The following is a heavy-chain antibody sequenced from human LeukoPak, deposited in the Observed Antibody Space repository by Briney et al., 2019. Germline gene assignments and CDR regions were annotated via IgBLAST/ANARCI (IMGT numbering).Heavy chain of an antibody. Sequence: ASVKVSCKASGGTFSSYAISWVRQAPGQGLEWMGGIIPIFGTANYAQKFQGRVTITADESTSTAYMELSSLRSEDTAVYYCARDSDFGVVIAYYFDYWGQGTLVTVSS. J-gene: IGHJ4*02. CDR1: GGTFSSYA. CDR2: IIPIFGTA. CDR3: ARDSDFGVVIAYYFDY. D-gene: IGHD3-3*01. V-gene: IGHV1-69*13.